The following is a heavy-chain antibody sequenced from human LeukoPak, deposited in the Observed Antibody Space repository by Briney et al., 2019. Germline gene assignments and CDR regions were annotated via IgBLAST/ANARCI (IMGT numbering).Heavy chain of an antibody. Sequence: PSETLSLTCAVSGYSISSGYYWGWIRQPPGKGLEWIGSIYHSGSTYYNPSLKSRVSISVDTSKNQFSLKLSSVTAADTVMYYCAQHYDILTDYFKVYFDPWGQGTLVTVSS. D-gene: IGHD3-9*01. J-gene: IGHJ5*02. CDR1: GYSISSGYY. CDR3: AQHYDILTDYFKVYFDP. CDR2: IYHSGST. V-gene: IGHV4-38-2*01.